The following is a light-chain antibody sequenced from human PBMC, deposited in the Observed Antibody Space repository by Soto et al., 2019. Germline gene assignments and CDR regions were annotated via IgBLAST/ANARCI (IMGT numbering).Light chain of an antibody. CDR2: GNS. J-gene: IGLJ3*02. V-gene: IGLV1-40*01. Sequence: QSVLTQPPSVSGAPGQRVTISCTGSSSNIGAGYVVHWYQHLPGTAPRLLIYGNSNRPSGVPDRFSGSKSGTSASLAITGLQTEDEADYFCVTWDTSLRTGVIGGGTKLTVL. CDR1: SSNIGAGYV. CDR3: VTWDTSLRTGV.